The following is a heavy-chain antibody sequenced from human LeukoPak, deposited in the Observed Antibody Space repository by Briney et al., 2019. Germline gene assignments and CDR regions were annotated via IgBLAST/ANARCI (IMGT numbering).Heavy chain of an antibody. CDR1: GFTFSSYS. V-gene: IGHV3-23*01. CDR3: AKIWFGELYYMDV. CDR2: ISGSGGST. Sequence: GGSLRLSCAASGFTFSSYSMNWVRQAPGKGLEWVSAISGSGGSTYYADSVKGRFTISRDNSKNTLYLQMNSLRAEDTAVYYCAKIWFGELYYMDVWGKGTTVTISS. D-gene: IGHD3-10*01. J-gene: IGHJ6*03.